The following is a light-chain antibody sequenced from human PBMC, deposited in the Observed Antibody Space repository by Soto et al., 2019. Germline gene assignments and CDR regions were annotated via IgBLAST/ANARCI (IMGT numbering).Light chain of an antibody. CDR3: QQGYNTPRT. V-gene: IGKV3-15*01. CDR1: QSISTD. CDR2: AAS. Sequence: DIVMTQSPATLSVSLGERATLSCRASQSISTDLPWYQQKPGQAPRLLIYAASTTHTGVPARFSGSGSGSEFTLTISRLQPEDFAVYYCQQGYNTPRTFGHGTRLEIK. J-gene: IGKJ2*01.